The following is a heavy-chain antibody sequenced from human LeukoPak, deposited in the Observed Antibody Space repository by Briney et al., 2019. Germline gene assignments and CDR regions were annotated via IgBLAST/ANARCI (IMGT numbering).Heavy chain of an antibody. CDR1: GFTFSSYS. J-gene: IGHJ3*02. D-gene: IGHD6-19*01. CDR2: ISSSSSYI. Sequence: GGSLRLSCAASGFTFSSYSMNWVRQAPGKGLEWVSSISSSSSYIYYADSVKGRFTISRDNAKNSLYLQMNSLRAEDTAMYYCARGRVGQWLVDAFDIWGQGTMVTVSS. V-gene: IGHV3-21*01. CDR3: ARGRVGQWLVDAFDI.